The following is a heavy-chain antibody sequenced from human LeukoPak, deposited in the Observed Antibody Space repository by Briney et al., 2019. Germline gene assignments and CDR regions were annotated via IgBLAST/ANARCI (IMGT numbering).Heavy chain of an antibody. J-gene: IGHJ4*02. D-gene: IGHD3-16*01. Sequence: SETLSLTCAVYGGSFSGYYWSWIRQPPGKGLEWIGEINHSGSTNYNPSLKSRVTISVDTSKNQFSLKLSSVTAADTAVYYCAARLGGYWGQGTLVTVSS. CDR1: GGSFSGYY. CDR3: AARLGGY. V-gene: IGHV4-34*01. CDR2: INHSGST.